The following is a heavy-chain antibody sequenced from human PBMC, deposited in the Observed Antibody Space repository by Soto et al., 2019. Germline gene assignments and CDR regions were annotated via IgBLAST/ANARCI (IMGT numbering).Heavy chain of an antibody. Sequence: QVQLVESGGGVVQPGRSLRLSCAASGFTFSNYAIHWVRQAPGKGLEWVAVLSCNGGNEWYADSVKGRFTISRDNPENTVGLQMNSLTTDDTAVYYCAITEYNNKDAFDIWGQGTMVTVSP. D-gene: IGHD6-6*01. J-gene: IGHJ3*02. V-gene: IGHV3-30-3*01. CDR3: AITEYNNKDAFDI. CDR2: LSCNGGNE. CDR1: GFTFSNYA.